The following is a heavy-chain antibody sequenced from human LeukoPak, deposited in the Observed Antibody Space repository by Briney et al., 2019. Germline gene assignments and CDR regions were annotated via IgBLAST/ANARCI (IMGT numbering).Heavy chain of an antibody. CDR1: GGTFSSYA. CDR2: IIPIFGTA. J-gene: IGHJ4*02. D-gene: IGHD5-18*01. V-gene: IGHV1-69*06. Sequence: ASVKVSCKASGGTFSSYAISWVRQAPGQGLEWMGGIIPIFGTANYAQKFQGRGTITADKSTSTAYMELSSLRSEDTAVYYCARSSGYSSEIDYWGQGTLVTVSS. CDR3: ARSSGYSSEIDY.